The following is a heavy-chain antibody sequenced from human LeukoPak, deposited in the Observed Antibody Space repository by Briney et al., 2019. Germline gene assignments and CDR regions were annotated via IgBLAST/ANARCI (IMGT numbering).Heavy chain of an antibody. V-gene: IGHV3-23*01. CDR3: ARPKGPNWFDP. CDR1: GFTFSSYG. Sequence: QPGGSLRLSCAASGFTFSSYGMSWVRQAPGKGLEWVSAISGSGGSTSYADSVKGRFTISRDNAKNSLYLQMNSLRAEATAVYYCARPKGPNWFDPWGQGTLVTVSS. J-gene: IGHJ5*02. CDR2: ISGSGGST.